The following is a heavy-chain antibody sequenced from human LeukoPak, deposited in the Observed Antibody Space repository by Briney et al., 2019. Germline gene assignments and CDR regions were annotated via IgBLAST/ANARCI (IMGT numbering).Heavy chain of an antibody. CDR1: GFTFGSYS. CDR3: ARGGFYYGSGSPMDV. Sequence: PGGSLRLSCAASGFTFGSYSMNWVRQAPGKGLEWVSSISSSSSYIYYADSVKGRFTISRDNAKNSLYLQMNSLRAEDTAVYYCARGGFYYGSGSPMDVWGKGTTVTVSS. CDR2: ISSSSSYI. J-gene: IGHJ6*03. V-gene: IGHV3-21*01. D-gene: IGHD3-10*01.